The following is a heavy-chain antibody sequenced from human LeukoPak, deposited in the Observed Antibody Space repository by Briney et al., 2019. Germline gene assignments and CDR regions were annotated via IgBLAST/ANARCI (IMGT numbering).Heavy chain of an antibody. CDR3: ARVCGELRFLEWPNEYYYGMDV. J-gene: IGHJ6*02. D-gene: IGHD3-3*01. Sequence: GASVKVSCKASGYTFTSYGISWVRQAPGQGLKWMGWISAYNGNTNYAQKLQGRVTMTTDTSTSTAYMELRSLRSDDTAVYYCARVCGELRFLEWPNEYYYGMDVWGQGTTVTVSS. CDR2: ISAYNGNT. V-gene: IGHV1-18*01. CDR1: GYTFTSYG.